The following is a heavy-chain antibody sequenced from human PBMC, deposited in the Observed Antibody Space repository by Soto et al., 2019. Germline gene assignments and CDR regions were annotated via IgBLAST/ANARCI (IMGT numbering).Heavy chain of an antibody. CDR3: ARGSSGALYDY. CDR1: GYIFTNYG. Sequence: QIHLVQSGAEVRKPGASVNVSCKTSGYIFTNYGVSWVRQAPGEGLEVVGWMSGYNGYPKYGQRFPGRVTLSTDTYTTTGYMELRNLRSDDTAVYHCARGSSGALYDYWGQGTLLTVSS. J-gene: IGHJ4*02. V-gene: IGHV1-18*04. CDR2: MSGYNGYP.